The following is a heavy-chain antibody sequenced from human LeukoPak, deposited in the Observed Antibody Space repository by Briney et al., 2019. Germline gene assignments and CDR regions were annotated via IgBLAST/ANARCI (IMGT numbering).Heavy chain of an antibody. D-gene: IGHD3-22*01. CDR3: ARDLSPQNYYDSSDYYSLIDY. V-gene: IGHV1-2*02. J-gene: IGHJ4*02. CDR1: GYTFTGYY. Sequence: GASVKVSCKASGYTFTGYYMHWVRQAPGQGLEWMGWIYPNSGGTKYAQKFQGRVTMTRDTSISTAYLELSRLRSDDTAVYYCARDLSPQNYYDSSDYYSLIDYWGQGTLVTVSS. CDR2: IYPNSGGT.